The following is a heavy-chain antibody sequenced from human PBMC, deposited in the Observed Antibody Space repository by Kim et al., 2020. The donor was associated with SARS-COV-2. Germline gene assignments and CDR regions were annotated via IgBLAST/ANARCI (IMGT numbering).Heavy chain of an antibody. CDR2: IWYDGSNK. Sequence: GGSLRLSCAASGFTFSSYGMHWVRQAPGKGLEWVAVIWYDGSNKYYADSVKGRFTISRDNSKNTLYLQMNSLRAEDTAVYYCAREMRYFDWLLEIPESYGMDVWGQGTTVTVSS. CDR1: GFTFSSYG. D-gene: IGHD3-9*01. CDR3: AREMRYFDWLLEIPESYGMDV. V-gene: IGHV3-33*01. J-gene: IGHJ6*02.